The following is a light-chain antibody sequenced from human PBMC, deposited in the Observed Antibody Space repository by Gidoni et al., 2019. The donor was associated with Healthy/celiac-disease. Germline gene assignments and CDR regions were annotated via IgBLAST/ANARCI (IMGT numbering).Light chain of an antibody. J-gene: IGKJ4*01. CDR1: QDISNY. CDR2: DAS. Sequence: GDRVTITCQASQDISNYLNWYQQKPGKAPKLLIYDASNLETGVPSRFSGSGSGKDFTFTISSLQPEDIATYYCQQYDNLPPLTFXGXTKVEIK. CDR3: QQYDNLPPLT. V-gene: IGKV1-33*01.